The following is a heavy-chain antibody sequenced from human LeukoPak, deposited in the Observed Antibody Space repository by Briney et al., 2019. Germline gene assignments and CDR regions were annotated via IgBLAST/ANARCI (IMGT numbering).Heavy chain of an antibody. Sequence: PSETLSLTCTVSGGSISSYYWSWIRQPPGKGLEWIGEINHGGSTNYNPSLKSRVTISVDTSKNQFSLKLSSVTAADTAVYYCARSTVTQGYGMDVWGQGTTVTVSS. CDR1: GGSISSYY. CDR2: INHGGST. V-gene: IGHV4-34*01. J-gene: IGHJ6*02. CDR3: ARSTVTQGYGMDV. D-gene: IGHD4-17*01.